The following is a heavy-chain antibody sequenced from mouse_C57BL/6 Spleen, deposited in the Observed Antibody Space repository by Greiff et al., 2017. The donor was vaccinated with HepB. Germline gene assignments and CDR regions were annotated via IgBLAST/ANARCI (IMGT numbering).Heavy chain of an antibody. D-gene: IGHD3-2*02. V-gene: IGHV14-3*01. Sequence: VQLQQSVAELVRPGASVKLSCTASGFNIKNNYMHWVKQRPEQGLEWIGRIDPANGNTKYAQKFQGKATITADTSSNTAYLQLSSLTSEDTAIYSYSLRGDSSGLAYWGQGTPVTVSA. CDR2: IDPANGNT. CDR1: GFNIKNNY. J-gene: IGHJ3*01. CDR3: SLRGDSSGLAY.